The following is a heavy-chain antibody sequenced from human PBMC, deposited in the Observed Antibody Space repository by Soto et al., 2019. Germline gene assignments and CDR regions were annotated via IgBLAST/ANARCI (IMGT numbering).Heavy chain of an antibody. CDR2: IYYSGST. CDR3: EREAAPDCYYGTGG. CDR1: GGSVSSGSYY. D-gene: IGHD6-25*01. J-gene: IGHJ6*01. V-gene: IGHV4-61*01. Sequence: SETLSLTCTVSGGSVSSGSYYWSWIRQPPGKGLEWIGYIYYSGSTNYNLSLKRRVTISVDTSKNQFSLKLSSVTAADTAAYYCEREAAPDCYYGTGGWGQGTSVSLSS.